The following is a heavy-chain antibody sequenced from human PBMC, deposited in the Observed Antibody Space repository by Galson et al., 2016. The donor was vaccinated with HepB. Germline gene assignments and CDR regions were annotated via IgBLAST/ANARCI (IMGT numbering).Heavy chain of an antibody. CDR2: IYSSGST. CDR1: GGSISAANFY. CDR3: ARDRVTVIQGVTALDY. V-gene: IGHV4-39*07. Sequence: SETLSLTCVVSGGSISAANFYWGWIRQPPGKGLEWIGHIYSSGSTHYNPSLNSRVTISLDTSKNQVSLKLNSVTAADTALYFCARDRVTVIQGVTALDYWGHGILVTCSS. J-gene: IGHJ4*01. D-gene: IGHD4-17*01.